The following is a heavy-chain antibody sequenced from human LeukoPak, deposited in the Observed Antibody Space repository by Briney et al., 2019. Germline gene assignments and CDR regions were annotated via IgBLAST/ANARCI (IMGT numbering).Heavy chain of an antibody. Sequence: GGSLRLSCVASGFTFNIYAMIWVRQAPGKGLEWVSGISGSGAKTYNGDYAKGRFTISRDNSRNTLYLQMNGLRAEDTAIYYCAKDPLDYWGQGTLDTVSS. V-gene: IGHV3-23*01. J-gene: IGHJ4*02. CDR2: ISGSGAKT. CDR3: AKDPLDY. CDR1: GFTFNIYA.